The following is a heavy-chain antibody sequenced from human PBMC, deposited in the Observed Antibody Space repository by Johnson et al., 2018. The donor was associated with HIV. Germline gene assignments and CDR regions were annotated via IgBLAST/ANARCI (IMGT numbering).Heavy chain of an antibody. J-gene: IGHJ3*01. CDR2: IKQDGGEK. CDR3: AKDDNLGVWYSDAFDV. V-gene: IGHV3-7*01. D-gene: IGHD6-19*01. Sequence: MQLVESGGGLVKPGGSLRLSCATSGFTFSSYWMSWVRQAPGKGLDWVANIKQDGGEKYYVDSVKGLFTISRDNAKNSLYLQMNSLRAEDTAIYYCAKDDNLGVWYSDAFDVWGQGTVVTVSS. CDR1: GFTFSSYW.